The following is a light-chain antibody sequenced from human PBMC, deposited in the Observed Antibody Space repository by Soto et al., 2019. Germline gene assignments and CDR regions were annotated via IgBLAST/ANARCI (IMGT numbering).Light chain of an antibody. CDR2: GAS. CDR3: QQFFSAVLT. V-gene: IGKV1-39*01. Sequence: DIQLTQSPSSLSASLGDSITITCRASETISTFLNWYQVQPGKAPRLLVYGASYLQVGVPVRFRGSGSGTLSTLTIDNLQREDLASYFCQQFFSAVLTFGGGTRVDI. J-gene: IGKJ4*01. CDR1: ETISTF.